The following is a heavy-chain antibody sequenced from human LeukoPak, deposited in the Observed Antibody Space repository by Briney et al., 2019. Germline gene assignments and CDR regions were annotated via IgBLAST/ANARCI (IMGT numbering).Heavy chain of an antibody. V-gene: IGHV3-48*03. Sequence: GGSLRLSCAASGFTFSNWEMNWVRQAPGKGLEWVSYISSTGSTIYYADSLKGRFTISRDNAKNSLYLQMNSLRAEDTAFYYCASTLVGATDYWGRGTLVTVSS. CDR1: GFTFSNWE. D-gene: IGHD1-26*01. CDR2: ISSTGSTI. J-gene: IGHJ4*02. CDR3: ASTLVGATDY.